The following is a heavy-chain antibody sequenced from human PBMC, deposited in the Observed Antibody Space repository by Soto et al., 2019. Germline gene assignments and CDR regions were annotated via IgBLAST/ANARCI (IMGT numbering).Heavy chain of an antibody. CDR1: GLTVSNSY. Sequence: PGGSLRLSCAASGLTVSNSYMTWVRQAPGMGLEWVSGIYSGATTSYADSVKGRFTISRDTSENTVSLQMNSLRVEDTAVYYCARLGTFYDSWSGLYGLDVWGQGTTVTVSS. CDR2: IYSGATT. J-gene: IGHJ6*02. V-gene: IGHV3-53*01. D-gene: IGHD3-3*01. CDR3: ARLGTFYDSWSGLYGLDV.